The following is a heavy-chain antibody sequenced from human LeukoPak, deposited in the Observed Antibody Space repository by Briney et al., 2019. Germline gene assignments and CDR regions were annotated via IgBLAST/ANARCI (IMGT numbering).Heavy chain of an antibody. Sequence: GESLKISCKGSGYIFTSYWIGWVRQMPGKGLEWMGIVNPGDSDTRNSPSFQGQVTISADKSINTAYLQWSSLKASVTAIYYCARRAQWGSVAAFDIWGQGTMVTVSS. CDR2: VNPGDSDT. J-gene: IGHJ3*02. D-gene: IGHD6-19*01. V-gene: IGHV5-51*01. CDR1: GYIFTSYW. CDR3: ARRAQWGSVAAFDI.